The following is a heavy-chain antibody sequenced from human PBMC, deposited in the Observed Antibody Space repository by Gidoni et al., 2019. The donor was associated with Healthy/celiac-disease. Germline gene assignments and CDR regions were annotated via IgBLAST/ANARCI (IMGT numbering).Heavy chain of an antibody. CDR1: GFTFSSYW. CDR3: ARGGCSSTSCYYYYYMDV. CDR2: IKQEGSEK. J-gene: IGHJ6*03. D-gene: IGHD2-2*01. V-gene: IGHV3-7*01. Sequence: EVQLVESGGGLVQPGGSLRLSCAASGFTFSSYWMSWVRQAPGKGLEWVAKIKQEGSEKYYVDSVKGRFTISRDNAKNSLYLQMNSLRAEDTAVYYCARGGCSSTSCYYYYYMDVWGKGTTVTVSS.